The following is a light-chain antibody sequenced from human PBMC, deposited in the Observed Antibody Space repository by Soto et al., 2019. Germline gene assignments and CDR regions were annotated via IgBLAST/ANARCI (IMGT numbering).Light chain of an antibody. CDR3: CSYAGSDTMI. Sequence: QSALTQPASVSGSPGQSITISCTGTSSNVGSYNLVSWYQQHPGEAPKLMIYEASKLPSGVSNRFSGSKSGNTASLTISGLQAEDEADYYCCSYAGSDTMIFGGGTKVTVL. V-gene: IGLV2-23*01. CDR2: EAS. CDR1: SSNVGSYNL. J-gene: IGLJ2*01.